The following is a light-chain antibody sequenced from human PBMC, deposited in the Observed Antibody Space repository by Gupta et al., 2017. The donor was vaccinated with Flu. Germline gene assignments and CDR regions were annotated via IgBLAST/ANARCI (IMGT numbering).Light chain of an antibody. J-gene: IGLJ3*02. CDR3: AAGDDSMNGWV. V-gene: IGLV1-44*01. CDR1: SSNIGSNH. Sequence: QSVLTQPPSASGTPGPRVTISCSGSSSNIGSNHVNGYHQCPGTAPKLLIYSNNQGPLGVPDRCSGSKSGTSASLAISGLHAEDEADYYCAAGDDSMNGWVFGGGTKLTVL. CDR2: SNN.